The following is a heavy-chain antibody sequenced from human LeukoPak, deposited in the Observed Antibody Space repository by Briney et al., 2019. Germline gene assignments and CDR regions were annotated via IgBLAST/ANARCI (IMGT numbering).Heavy chain of an antibody. D-gene: IGHD6-13*01. CDR2: ISAYNGNT. Sequence: GASVKVSCKASGYTFTSYGINWVRQAPGQGLEWMGWISAYNGNTNYAQKLQGRVTMTTDTSTSTAYMELRSLRSDDTAVYYCARDEQQLTSEDYYYMDVWGKGTTVTVSS. V-gene: IGHV1-18*01. CDR3: ARDEQQLTSEDYYYMDV. J-gene: IGHJ6*03. CDR1: GYTFTSYG.